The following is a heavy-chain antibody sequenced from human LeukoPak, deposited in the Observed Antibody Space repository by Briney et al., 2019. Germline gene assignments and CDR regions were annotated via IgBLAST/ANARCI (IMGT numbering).Heavy chain of an antibody. Sequence: PSETLSLTCTVSGGSISSTSYSWGWIRQPPGKGLEWIGNNGGSTIYNPSPKSRVTISVDTSRNHFSLKLSSVTAADTAMYYCARLGLHSSGWHIYYYDYWGQGSLVIVSS. CDR3: ARLGLHSSGWHIYYYDY. V-gene: IGHV4-39*02. CDR2: NGGST. D-gene: IGHD6-19*01. J-gene: IGHJ4*02. CDR1: GGSISSTSYS.